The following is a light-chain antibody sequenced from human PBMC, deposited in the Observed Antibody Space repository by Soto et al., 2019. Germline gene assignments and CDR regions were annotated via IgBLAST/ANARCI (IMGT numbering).Light chain of an antibody. CDR3: QQYNKWPPLT. Sequence: EIVFTPSPGTLSLSAGETATPSCRASQSVNSNLGWYQQKPGQAPRLLIYGASTRATDIPARFSGSGSGTEFTLTISILQSEDFAVYYCQQYNKWPPLTFGGGTKVDIK. CDR1: QSVNSN. V-gene: IGKV3-15*01. CDR2: GAS. J-gene: IGKJ4*01.